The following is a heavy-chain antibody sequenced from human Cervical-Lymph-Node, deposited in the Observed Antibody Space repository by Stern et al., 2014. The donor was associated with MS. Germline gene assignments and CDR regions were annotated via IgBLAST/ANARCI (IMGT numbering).Heavy chain of an antibody. CDR3: ARDTITMVRGGYYFDY. D-gene: IGHD3-10*01. J-gene: IGHJ4*02. CDR1: GFTFSSYS. Sequence: EVQLVESGGGLVKPGGSLRLSCAASGFTFSSYSMNCVRQAPGKGLGWVSSLSSSSSYLYYADSVKGRFTISRDNAKNSLYLQMNSLRAEDTAVYYCARDTITMVRGGYYFDYWGQGTLVTVSS. V-gene: IGHV3-21*02. CDR2: LSSSSSYL.